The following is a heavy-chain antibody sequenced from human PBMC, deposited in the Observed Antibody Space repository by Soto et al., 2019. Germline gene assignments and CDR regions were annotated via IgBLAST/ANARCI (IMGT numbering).Heavy chain of an antibody. CDR3: AIGWDDYYYGMDV. CDR2: INHSGST. CDR1: GGSFSGYY. Sequence: SETLSLTCAVYGGSFSGYYWSWIRQPPGKGLEWIGEINHSGSTNYNPSLKSRVTISVDTSKNQFSLKLSSVTAADTAVYYCAIGWDDYYYGMDVWGQGTTVTVSS. D-gene: IGHD1-26*01. J-gene: IGHJ6*02. V-gene: IGHV4-34*01.